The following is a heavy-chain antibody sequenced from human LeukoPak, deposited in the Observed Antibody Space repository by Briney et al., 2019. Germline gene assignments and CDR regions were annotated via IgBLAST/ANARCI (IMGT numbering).Heavy chain of an antibody. V-gene: IGHV4-59*11. J-gene: IGHJ4*02. D-gene: IGHD4-17*01. Sequence: SETLSLTCTVSGGSISPHYWSWIRQTPGKGLEWIGYVYYNGLTSYNASLRSRLILSVDTARNQVSLKLTSVTAADTAVYYCTREVSTVTFDYWGQGTLVTVSS. CDR2: VYYNGLT. CDR3: TREVSTVTFDY. CDR1: GGSISPHY.